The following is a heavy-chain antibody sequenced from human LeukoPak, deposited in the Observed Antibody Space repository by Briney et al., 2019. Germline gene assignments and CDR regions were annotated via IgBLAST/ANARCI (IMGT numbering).Heavy chain of an antibody. V-gene: IGHV3-23*01. J-gene: IGHJ1*01. CDR2: ISGSGYST. Sequence: GGSLRLSCAASGFTFSSYAMSWVRQAPGKGLEWVSVISGSGYSTYYADSVKRRFTISRDNSKNTLYLQMNSLRAEDTAVYFCAKDRSGSTAEYFQHWGQGTLVTVSS. CDR3: AKDRSGSTAEYFQH. CDR1: GFTFSSYA. D-gene: IGHD3-10*01.